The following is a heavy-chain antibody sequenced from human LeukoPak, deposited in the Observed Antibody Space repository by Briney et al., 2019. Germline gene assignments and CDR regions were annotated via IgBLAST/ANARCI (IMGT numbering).Heavy chain of an antibody. J-gene: IGHJ4*02. V-gene: IGHV3-48*01. D-gene: IGHD1-14*01. CDR2: ISSSSSTI. CDR3: AKGSPPTGLDY. CDR1: GFTFSSYS. Sequence: HPGGSLRLSCAASGFTFSSYSMNWVRQAPGKGLEWVSYISSSSSTIYYAESVKGRFTISRDNSKNTLYLQMNSLRAEDTAVYYCAKGSPPTGLDYWGQGTLVTVSS.